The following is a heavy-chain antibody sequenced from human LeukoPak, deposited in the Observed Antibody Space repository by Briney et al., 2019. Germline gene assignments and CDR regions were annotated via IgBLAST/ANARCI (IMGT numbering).Heavy chain of an antibody. V-gene: IGHV5-51*01. J-gene: IGHJ4*02. CDR3: ARQGRSRGDY. Sequence: KGGESLKISCQGSGYRFNYWIGWVRQMPGKGLEWMGVIYPGDSDTRYSPSFQGQVTISADKSISTAYLQWSSLKASDTAMYYCARQGRSRGDYWGQGTLVTVSS. CDR2: IYPGDSDT. CDR1: GYRFNYW. D-gene: IGHD2-15*01.